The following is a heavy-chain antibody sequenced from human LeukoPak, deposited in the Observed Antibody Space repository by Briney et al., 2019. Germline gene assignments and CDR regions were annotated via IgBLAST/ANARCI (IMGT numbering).Heavy chain of an antibody. CDR1: GFTFSSYA. J-gene: IGHJ3*02. Sequence: GGSLRLSCAASGFTFSSYAMSWVRQAPGKGLEWVSAISGSGGSTYYADSVKGRFTISRDNSKNTLYLQMNSLRAEDTAVYYCAKDSVNFYYDSSRNAFDIWGQGTMVTVSS. D-gene: IGHD3-22*01. CDR2: ISGSGGST. V-gene: IGHV3-23*01. CDR3: AKDSVNFYYDSSRNAFDI.